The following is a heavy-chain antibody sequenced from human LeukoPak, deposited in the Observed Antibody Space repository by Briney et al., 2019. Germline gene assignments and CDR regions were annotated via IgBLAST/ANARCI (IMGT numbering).Heavy chain of an antibody. J-gene: IGHJ4*02. CDR3: ARVRGGNNYHFDY. V-gene: IGHV1-2*02. CDR1: GYTFTDYY. CDR2: INPNSGGT. D-gene: IGHD1-26*01. Sequence: ASVTVTFMASGYTFTDYYMHWVRQPPGQGLEWMGWINPNSGGTNYAQKFQGRVTMTRDTYITTGYMELSRLISDDTAVYYCARVRGGNNYHFDYWGQGTLVTVSS.